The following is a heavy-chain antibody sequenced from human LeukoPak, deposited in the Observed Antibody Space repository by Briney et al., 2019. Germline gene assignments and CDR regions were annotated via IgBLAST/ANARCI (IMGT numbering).Heavy chain of an antibody. CDR2: IIPILGIA. CDR3: AREGFSYYYYYGMDV. D-gene: IGHD3-3*01. J-gene: IGHJ6*02. V-gene: IGHV1-69*04. Sequence: SVKVSCKASGYTFTSYGISWVRQAPGQGLEWMGRIIPILGIANYAQKFQGRVTITADKSTSTAYMELSSLRSEDTAVYYCAREGFSYYYYYGMDVWGQGTTVTVSS. CDR1: GYTFTSYG.